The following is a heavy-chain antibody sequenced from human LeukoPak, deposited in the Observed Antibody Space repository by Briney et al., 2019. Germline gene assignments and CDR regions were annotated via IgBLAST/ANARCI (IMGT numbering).Heavy chain of an antibody. CDR3: ASGERGYSYGPLDY. J-gene: IGHJ4*02. Sequence: SETLSLTCTVSGGSISSYFWSWIRQPAGKGLEWIGLIYISGDTNYNPSLKSRVTMSVDTSKNQFSLKLSSVTAADTAVYYCASGERGYSYGPLDYWGQGTLVTVSS. CDR2: IYISGDT. CDR1: GGSISSYF. D-gene: IGHD5-18*01. V-gene: IGHV4-4*07.